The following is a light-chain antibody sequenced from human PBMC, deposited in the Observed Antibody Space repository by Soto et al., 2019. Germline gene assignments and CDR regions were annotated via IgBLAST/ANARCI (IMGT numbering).Light chain of an antibody. CDR3: LKHNSYPWT. V-gene: IGKV1-17*01. Sequence: DIQMTQSPSSLSASVGDRVTITCRASQGIRIDLGWYQQKPGKAPKRLIFAASSLQSGVPSRFSGSGSGTEFTLSISSLQPEDFATYYCLKHNSYPWTFGQGTKVEI. CDR1: QGIRID. J-gene: IGKJ1*01. CDR2: AAS.